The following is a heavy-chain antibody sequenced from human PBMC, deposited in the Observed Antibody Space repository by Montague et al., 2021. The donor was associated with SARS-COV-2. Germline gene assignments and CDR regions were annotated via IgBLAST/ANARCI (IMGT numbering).Heavy chain of an antibody. V-gene: IGHV4-39*07. CDR1: VGSISSNNCY. J-gene: IGHJ4*02. CDR2: IYYSGST. Sequence: SETLSLTCTVSVGSISSNNCYWSWIRQPPGKALEWIGSIYYSGSTYYNPSLKSRVTMSVDTSENQFSLKLSSVTAADTAVYYCAGGGFYYDRSGPSNFDYWGQGTLVTVSS. CDR3: AGGGFYYDRSGPSNFDY. D-gene: IGHD3-22*01.